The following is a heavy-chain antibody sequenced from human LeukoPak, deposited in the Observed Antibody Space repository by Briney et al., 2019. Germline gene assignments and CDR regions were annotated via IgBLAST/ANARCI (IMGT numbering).Heavy chain of an antibody. J-gene: IGHJ3*01. D-gene: IGHD3/OR15-3a*01. V-gene: IGHV1-69*04. CDR3: ARRTDRVDDAFDV. Sequence: SVKVSCKSSGGPFDNYAINWVRQTPGQGLEWMGRIIPSLNRANYAQIRVTITADKSTATAYMELSGLRYEDTAVYYCARRTDRVDDAFDVWGQGTMVTVSS. CDR2: IIPSLNRA. CDR1: GGPFDNYA.